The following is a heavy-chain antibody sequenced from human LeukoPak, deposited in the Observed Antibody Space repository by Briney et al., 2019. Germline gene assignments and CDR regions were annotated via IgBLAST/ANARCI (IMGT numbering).Heavy chain of an antibody. CDR1: GGTFSSYA. CDR2: IIPILGIA. D-gene: IGHD4-23*01. Sequence: SVKVSCKASGGTFSSYAISWVRQAPGQGLEWMGRIIPILGIANYAQKFQGRVTITADKSTSTAYMELSSLRSEDTAVYYCARDDGDNSGGDYWGQGTLVTVSS. CDR3: ARDDGDNSGGDY. V-gene: IGHV1-69*04. J-gene: IGHJ4*02.